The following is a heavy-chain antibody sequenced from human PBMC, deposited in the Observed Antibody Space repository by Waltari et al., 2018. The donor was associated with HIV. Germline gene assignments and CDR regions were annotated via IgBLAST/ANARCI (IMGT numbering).Heavy chain of an antibody. CDR3: ARGWNYDFWSGLEGGKFDP. J-gene: IGHJ5*02. D-gene: IGHD3-3*01. CDR2: TYYRSKWYI. Sequence: QVQLQQSGPRLVKPSQTLSLTCAISGDSVSSNSAAWNWIRQSPRRGLGWLGRTYYRSKWYIDYALSGKRRIILNPGTTDNRFSLQLNSVTPEDTAVYYCARGWNYDFWSGLEGGKFDPWGQGNLVTVSS. CDR1: GDSVSSNSAA. V-gene: IGHV6-1*01.